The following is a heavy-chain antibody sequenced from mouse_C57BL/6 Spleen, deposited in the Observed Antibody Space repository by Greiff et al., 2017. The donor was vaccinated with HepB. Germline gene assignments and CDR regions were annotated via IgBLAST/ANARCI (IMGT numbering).Heavy chain of an antibody. CDR1: CYAFSSYW. D-gene: IGHD2-4*01. J-gene: IGHJ2*01. CDR3: ARCYYDYDRYYFDY. Sequence: QVQLQQSGAELVKPGASVKISCKASCYAFSSYWMNWVKQRPGKGLEWIGQIYPGDGDTNYNGKFKGKATLTADKSSSTAYMQLSSLTSEYSAVYFCARCYYDYDRYYFDYWGQGTALTVSS. CDR2: IYPGDGDT. V-gene: IGHV1-80*01.